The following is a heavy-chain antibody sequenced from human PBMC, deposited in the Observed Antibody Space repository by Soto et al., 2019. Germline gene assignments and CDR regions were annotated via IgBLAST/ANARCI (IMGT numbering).Heavy chain of an antibody. Sequence: QVQLVESGGGVVQPGRSLRLSCAASGFSFSSYAIHWVRQAPGKRLEWVAVISNDGSNKYYRDSVKGRFTISRDNSQNTLYLQMNSLTAEDTAVYYCAKETEVRGAQDYWGQGTLVTVSS. CDR2: ISNDGSNK. CDR1: GFSFSSYA. CDR3: AKETEVRGAQDY. J-gene: IGHJ4*02. V-gene: IGHV3-30*04. D-gene: IGHD3-10*01.